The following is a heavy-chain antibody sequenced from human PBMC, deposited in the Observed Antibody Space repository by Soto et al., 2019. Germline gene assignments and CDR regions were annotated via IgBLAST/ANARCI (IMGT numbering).Heavy chain of an antibody. Sequence: PGGSLRLSCAASGFTFASYTMTWVRQAPGKGLEWVSVISGRAGNTYYADSVKGRFTISRDNSKNTLYLYMSSLRAEDTALYYCAKDRYCSSTSCSSLNSWGQGTLVT. J-gene: IGHJ5*02. V-gene: IGHV3-23*01. CDR3: AKDRYCSSTSCSSLNS. CDR2: ISGRAGNT. D-gene: IGHD2-2*01. CDR1: GFTFASYT.